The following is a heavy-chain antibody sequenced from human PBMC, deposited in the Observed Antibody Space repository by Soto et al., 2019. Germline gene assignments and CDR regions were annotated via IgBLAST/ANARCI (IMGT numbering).Heavy chain of an antibody. CDR1: GFTFSSYG. V-gene: IGHV3-30*18. D-gene: IGHD1-26*01. J-gene: IGHJ6*02. CDR2: ISYDGSNK. CDR3: AKDVVVGATPGLGDYYYYYGMDV. Sequence: QVPLVESGGGVVQPGRSLRLSCAASGFTFSSYGMHWVRQAPGKGLEWVAVISYDGSNKYYADSVKGRFTISRDNSKNTLYLQMNSLRAEDTAVYYCAKDVVVGATPGLGDYYYYYGMDVWGQGTTVTVSS.